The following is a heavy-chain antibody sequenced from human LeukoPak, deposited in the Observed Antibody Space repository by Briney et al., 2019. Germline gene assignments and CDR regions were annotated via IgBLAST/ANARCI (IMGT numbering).Heavy chain of an antibody. CDR2: IYHSGST. V-gene: IGHV4-38-2*02. CDR1: GYSISSGYY. CDR3: ARSPMYYYDSSGYYVF. J-gene: IGHJ4*02. Sequence: SETLSLTCTVSGYSISSGYYWGWIRQPPGKGLEWIGSIYHSGSTYYNPSLKSRVTISVDTSKNQFSLKLSSVTAADTAVYYCARSPMYYYDSSGYYVFGGQGTLVTVSS. D-gene: IGHD3-22*01.